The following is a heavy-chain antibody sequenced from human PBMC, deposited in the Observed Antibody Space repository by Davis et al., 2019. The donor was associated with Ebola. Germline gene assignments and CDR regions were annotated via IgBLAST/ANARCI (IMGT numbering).Heavy chain of an antibody. Sequence: GESLKISCKGSGYSFTSYWIGWVRQMPGKGLEWMGIIYPGDSDTRYSPSFQGQVTISADKSISNAYLQWSSLKASDTAMYYCARGGYCSGGSCRPRNYYYYYGMDVWGQGTTVTVSS. V-gene: IGHV5-51*01. D-gene: IGHD2-15*01. CDR3: ARGGYCSGGSCRPRNYYYYYGMDV. CDR1: GYSFTSYW. CDR2: IYPGDSDT. J-gene: IGHJ6*02.